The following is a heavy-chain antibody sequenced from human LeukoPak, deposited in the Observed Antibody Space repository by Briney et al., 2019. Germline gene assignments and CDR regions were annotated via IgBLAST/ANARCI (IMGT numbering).Heavy chain of an antibody. CDR2: INDGGST. D-gene: IGHD4-17*01. CDR3: VIDDFGDYTRRFDP. Sequence: SETLSLTCTVSGGSISSNNYYWGWIRQPPGRGLEWIASINDGGSTYCNPSLKSRVTMSVDTSKNQFSLRLSSVTAADTAMYYCVIDDFGDYTRRFDPWGQGTLVTVSS. CDR1: GGSISSNNYY. V-gene: IGHV4-39*07. J-gene: IGHJ5*02.